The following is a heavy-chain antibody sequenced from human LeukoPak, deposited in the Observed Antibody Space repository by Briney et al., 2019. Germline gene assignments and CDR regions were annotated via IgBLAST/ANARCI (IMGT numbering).Heavy chain of an antibody. J-gene: IGHJ4*02. V-gene: IGHV3-30*18. Sequence: GGSLRLSCAASGFTFSSYGMHWVRQAPGKGLEWVAVISYDGSNKYYADSVKGRFTISRDNSKNTLYLQMNSLRAEDTAVSYCAKDRLAGGLGLTYFDYWGQGTLVTVSS. D-gene: IGHD6-13*01. CDR2: ISYDGSNK. CDR1: GFTFSSYG. CDR3: AKDRLAGGLGLTYFDY.